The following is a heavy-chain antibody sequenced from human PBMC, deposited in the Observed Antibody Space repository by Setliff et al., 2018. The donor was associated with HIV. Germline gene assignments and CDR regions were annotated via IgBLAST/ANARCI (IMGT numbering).Heavy chain of an antibody. CDR2: IYYSGST. CDR3: ASYNFWSGYSNY. V-gene: IGHV4-59*08. CDR1: GGSISSYY. J-gene: IGHJ4*02. Sequence: SETLSLTCTVSGGSISSYYWSWIRQPPGKGLEWIGHIYYSGSTNYNPSLKSRVTISVDTSKNQFSLKLSSVTAADTAVYYCASYNFWSGYSNYWGQGTLVTVSS. D-gene: IGHD3-3*01.